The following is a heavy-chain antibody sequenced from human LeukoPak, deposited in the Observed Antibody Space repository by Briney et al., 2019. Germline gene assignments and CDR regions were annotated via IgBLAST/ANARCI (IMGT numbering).Heavy chain of an antibody. D-gene: IGHD3-10*01. CDR2: ISSSSDYI. J-gene: IGHJ4*02. V-gene: IGHV3-21*01. Sequence: GGSLRLSCPASGFTFSDYSMSWVRQAPGKGLEWVSSISSSSDYIYYADSVKGRFTISRDNAKNSLYLQMNSLRAEDTAVYYCARDREPVTYYYGSGAKTGDYWGQGTLVTVSS. CDR3: ARDREPVTYYYGSGAKTGDY. CDR1: GFTFSDYS.